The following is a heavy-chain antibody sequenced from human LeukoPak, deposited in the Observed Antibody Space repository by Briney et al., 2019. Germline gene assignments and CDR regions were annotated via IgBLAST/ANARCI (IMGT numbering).Heavy chain of an antibody. D-gene: IGHD3-10*01. CDR2: ISERGGST. Sequence: GGSLRLSCVVSGITLSNYGMSWVRQAPGKGLEWVSGISERGGSTNYADSVKGRFIISRDTSKNTVYLQMNSLRVEDTAVYFCAKRGIVIRAVIIIGFHREAYYFDYWGQGILVNVSS. CDR1: GITLSNYG. V-gene: IGHV3-23*01. CDR3: AKRGIVIRAVIIIGFHREAYYFDY. J-gene: IGHJ4*02.